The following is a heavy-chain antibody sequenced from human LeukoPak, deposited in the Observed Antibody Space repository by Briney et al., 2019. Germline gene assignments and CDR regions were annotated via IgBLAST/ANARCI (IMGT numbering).Heavy chain of an antibody. V-gene: IGHV3-30*04. CDR1: GFTFSSYA. CDR3: AKDLRSPADHYFDY. D-gene: IGHD2-2*01. J-gene: IGHJ4*02. CDR2: IASDGRDK. Sequence: GGSLRLSCAASGFTFSSYAMSWVRQAPGKGLEWVAVIASDGRDKHHADSVKGRFTISRDNSKNTLYLQMNSLRPEDTAVYYCAKDLRSPADHYFDYWGQGTLVTVSS.